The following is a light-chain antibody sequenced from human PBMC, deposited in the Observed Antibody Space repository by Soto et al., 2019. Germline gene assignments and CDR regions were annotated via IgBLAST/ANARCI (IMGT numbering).Light chain of an antibody. Sequence: EIVLTQSPGTLSLSPGERATLFCRASQSVSSSYLGWYQQKPGQAPRPLIYGASSRATGIPDRFSGSGSGTDFTLTISRLEPEDFAVYYCQQYGSSPETFGQGTKVEIK. CDR3: QQYGSSPET. CDR2: GAS. V-gene: IGKV3-20*01. CDR1: QSVSSSY. J-gene: IGKJ1*01.